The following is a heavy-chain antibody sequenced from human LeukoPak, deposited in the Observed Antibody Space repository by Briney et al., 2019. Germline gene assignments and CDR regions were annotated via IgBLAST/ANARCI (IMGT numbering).Heavy chain of an antibody. V-gene: IGHV1-24*01. D-gene: IGHD5/OR15-5a*01. CDR1: GYTLTELS. CDR3: ATVPAGDPVSPLDD. CDR2: FDPEDGET. Sequence: GASVKVSCKVSGYTLTELSMHWVRQAPGKGLEWMGGFDPEDGETIYAQKFQGRVTMTEDTSTDTAYMELSSLRSEDTAVYYCATVPAGDPVSPLDDWGQGTLVTVSS. J-gene: IGHJ4*02.